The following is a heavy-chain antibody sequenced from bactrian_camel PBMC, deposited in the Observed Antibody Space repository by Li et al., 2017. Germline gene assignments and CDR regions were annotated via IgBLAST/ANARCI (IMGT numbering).Heavy chain of an antibody. V-gene: IGHV3S55*01. Sequence: HVQLVESGGGSVQAGGTLRLSCAYSGDTYSRGCLGWFRQPPGKEREGVGVISSAGATAYADSVKGRFIISKDNAQNTLDLEMDNLRPEDTAMYYCAAGLGEPGLPPAWCPTHTRRGGSWETFGYWGQGTQVTVS. CDR2: ISSAGAT. J-gene: IGHJ6*01. D-gene: IGHD6*01. CDR3: AAGLGEPGLPPAWCPTHTRRGGSWETFGY. CDR1: GDTYSRGC.